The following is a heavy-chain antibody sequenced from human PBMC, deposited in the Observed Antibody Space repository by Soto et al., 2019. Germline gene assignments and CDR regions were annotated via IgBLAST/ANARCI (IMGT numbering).Heavy chain of an antibody. CDR1: GYTFTSYY. CDR2: INPSGGST. V-gene: IGHV1-46*01. CDR3: ARVGGITIFGVVIKSWYYYGTDV. Sequence: ASVKVSCKASGYTFTSYYMHWVRQAPGQGLEWMGIINPSGGSTSYAQKFQGRVTMTRDTSTSTVYMELSSLRSEDTAVYYCARVGGITIFGVVIKSWYYYGTDVWGQGPPVTV. J-gene: IGHJ6*02. D-gene: IGHD3-3*01.